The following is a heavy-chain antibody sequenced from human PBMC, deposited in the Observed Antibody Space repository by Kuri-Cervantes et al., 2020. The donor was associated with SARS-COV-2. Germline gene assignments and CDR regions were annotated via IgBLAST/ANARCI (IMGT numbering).Heavy chain of an antibody. CDR3: ARGGGSYFYYYYYMDV. CDR2: IYYSGST. J-gene: IGHJ6*03. V-gene: IGHV4-59*01. D-gene: IGHD1-26*01. CDR1: GGSISSYY. Sequence: SETLSLTCTVSGGSISSYYWGWIRQPPGKGLEWIGYIYYSGSTNYNPSLKSRVTISVDTSKNQFSLKLSSVTAADTAVYYCARGGGSYFYYYYYMDVWGKGTTVTVSS.